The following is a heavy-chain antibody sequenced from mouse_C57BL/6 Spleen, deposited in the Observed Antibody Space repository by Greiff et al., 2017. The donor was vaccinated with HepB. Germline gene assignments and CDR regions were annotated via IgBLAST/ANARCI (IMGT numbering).Heavy chain of an antibody. J-gene: IGHJ2*01. CDR1: GYTFTSYW. D-gene: IGHD4-1*01. Sequence: QVQLQQPGAELVKPGASVKLSCKASGYTFTSYWMHWVKQRPGQGLEWIGMIHPNSGSTNYNEKVKSKATLTVEKSSSTAYMQLSSLTSEDSAVYYCARSGNWDGDYWGQGTTLTVSS. CDR3: ARSGNWDGDY. V-gene: IGHV1-64*01. CDR2: IHPNSGST.